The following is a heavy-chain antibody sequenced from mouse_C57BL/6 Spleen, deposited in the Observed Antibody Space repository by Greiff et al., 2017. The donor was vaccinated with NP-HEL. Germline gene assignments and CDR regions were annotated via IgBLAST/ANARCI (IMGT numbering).Heavy chain of an antibody. CDR2: ILPGSGST. J-gene: IGHJ3*01. V-gene: IGHV1-9*01. Sequence: QVQLKQSGAELMKPGASVKLSCKATGYTFTGYWIEWVKQRPGHGLEWIGEILPGSGSTNYNAKFKGKATFTADTSSNTAYMQLSSLTTEDSAIYYCARRSITTVVAKAYWGQGTLVTVSA. CDR3: ARRSITTVVAKAY. D-gene: IGHD1-1*01. CDR1: GYTFTGYW.